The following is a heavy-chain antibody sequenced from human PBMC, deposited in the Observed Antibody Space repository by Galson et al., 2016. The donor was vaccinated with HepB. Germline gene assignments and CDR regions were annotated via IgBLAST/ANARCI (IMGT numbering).Heavy chain of an antibody. CDR1: GFRFKSHG. V-gene: IGHV3-30*03. CDR3: ARCVDTSMAPFDY. J-gene: IGHJ4*02. D-gene: IGHD5-18*01. Sequence: SLRLSCAASGFRFKSHGFIWVRQAPGKGLEWVAGIHYDGSREYYPDSTKGRFTISRDNSKNTLYLQMNSLRPEDTAVYYCARCVDTSMAPFDYWGQGTLLTVSS. CDR2: IHYDGSRE.